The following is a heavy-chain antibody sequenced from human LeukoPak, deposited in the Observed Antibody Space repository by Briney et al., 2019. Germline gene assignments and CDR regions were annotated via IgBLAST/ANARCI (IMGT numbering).Heavy chain of an antibody. D-gene: IGHD3-22*01. Sequence: AAVTVSCEASGYTFTSYAMHWVRQAPGERLEWMGWINAGNGNTKYSQKFQGRVTITRDTSASTAYMELSSLRSEDTAVYYCARDGTYDSSGYPVHFDYWGQGTLVTVSS. CDR2: INAGNGNT. V-gene: IGHV1-3*01. J-gene: IGHJ4*02. CDR3: ARDGTYDSSGYPVHFDY. CDR1: GYTFTSYA.